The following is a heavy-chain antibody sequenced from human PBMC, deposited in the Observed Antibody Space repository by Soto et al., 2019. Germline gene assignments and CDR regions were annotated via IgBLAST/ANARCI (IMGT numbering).Heavy chain of an antibody. Sequence: ASVKVSFKASGYTFTSYDINWVRQATGQGLEWMGWMNPNSGNTGYAQKFQGRVTMTRNTSISTAYMELSSLRSEDTAVYYCARGRLFTIFGVVIEYYYYMDVWGKGTTVTVSS. J-gene: IGHJ6*03. V-gene: IGHV1-8*01. CDR1: GYTFTSYD. CDR2: MNPNSGNT. CDR3: ARGRLFTIFGVVIEYYYYMDV. D-gene: IGHD3-3*01.